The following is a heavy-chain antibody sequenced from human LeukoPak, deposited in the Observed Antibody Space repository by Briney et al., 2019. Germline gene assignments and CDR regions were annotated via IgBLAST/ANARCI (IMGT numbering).Heavy chain of an antibody. J-gene: IGHJ4*02. Sequence: GGSLRLSCAASGFTFSSYAMSWVRQAPGKGLEWVSVMSDSGDSTYYADSVKGRFTISRDNSKYTLYLQMNSLRAEDTAVYYCAKVPAMRVVVTPYHFDYWGQGTLVIVSS. CDR1: GFTFSSYA. CDR3: AKVPAMRVVVTPYHFDY. D-gene: IGHD3-22*01. V-gene: IGHV3-23*01. CDR2: MSDSGDST.